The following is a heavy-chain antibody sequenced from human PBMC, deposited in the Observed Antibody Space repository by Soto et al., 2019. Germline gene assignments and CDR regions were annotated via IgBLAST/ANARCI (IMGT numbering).Heavy chain of an antibody. J-gene: IGHJ6*02. CDR2: IYTSGST. V-gene: IGHV4-4*07. CDR3: ARDGSEWPDPDYYYYHRMDV. D-gene: IGHD2-15*01. Sequence: PSETLSLTCTASGGSISRYYWSWIRQPAGQGLEWIGRIYTSGSTNYNPSLKSRVTMAVATSKNQFSLKPSSVTAADTAVYYCARDGSEWPDPDYYYYHRMDVWGQGTTVTVSS. CDR1: GGSISRYY.